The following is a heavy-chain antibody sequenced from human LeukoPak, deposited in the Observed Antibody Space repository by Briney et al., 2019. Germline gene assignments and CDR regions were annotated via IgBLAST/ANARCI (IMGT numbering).Heavy chain of an antibody. D-gene: IGHD3-10*01. CDR2: SNAGNGNT. CDR3: ARGYGSGSPYFDY. V-gene: IGHV1-3*02. Sequence: ASVKVSSKASGYTFTSYAMHWVRQAPGQRLEWMGWSNAGNGNTKYSQEFQGRVAITRDTSASTAYMELSSLRSEDMAVYYCARGYGSGSPYFDYWGQGTLVTVSS. J-gene: IGHJ4*02. CDR1: GYTFTSYA.